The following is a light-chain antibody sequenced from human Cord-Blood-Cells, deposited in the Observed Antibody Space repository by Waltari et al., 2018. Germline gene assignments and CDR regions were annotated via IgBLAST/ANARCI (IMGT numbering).Light chain of an antibody. CDR2: LGS. Sequence: PLSLPVTPGEPASISCRSSQSLLHSNGYNYLDWYLQKPGQSPQLLIYLGSNRASGVPDRFSGSGSGTDFTLKISRVEAEDVGVYYCMQALQTPTFGGGTKVEIK. V-gene: IGKV2-28*01. CDR3: MQALQTPT. CDR1: QSLLHSNGYNY. J-gene: IGKJ4*01.